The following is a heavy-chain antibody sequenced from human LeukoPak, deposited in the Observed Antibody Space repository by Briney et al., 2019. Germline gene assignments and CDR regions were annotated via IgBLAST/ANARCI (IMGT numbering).Heavy chain of an antibody. CDR1: GGSISSGSYY. V-gene: IGHV4-61*02. J-gene: IGHJ6*03. CDR3: ARVEITMVRGVTLGHYYYYMDV. D-gene: IGHD3-10*01. Sequence: PSQTLSLTCTVSGGSISSGSYYWSWIRQPAGKGLEWIGRIYTSRSTNYNPSLKSRVTISVDTSKNQFSLKLSSVTAADTAVYYCARVEITMVRGVTLGHYYYYMDVWGKGTTVTVSS. CDR2: IYTSRST.